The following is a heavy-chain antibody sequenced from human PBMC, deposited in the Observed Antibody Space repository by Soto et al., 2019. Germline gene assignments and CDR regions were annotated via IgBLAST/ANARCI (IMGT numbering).Heavy chain of an antibody. CDR1: GFSFSNYG. V-gene: IGHV3-33*01. J-gene: IGHJ1*01. CDR2: IWYDGSNK. CDR3: ARDPRVETTLMAVFQG. Sequence: QVQLVESGGGVVQPGRSLRLSCAGSGFSFSNYGMHWVRQAPGKGLEWVALIWYDGSNKYYADSVKSRFTISRDNSKNPLYLQMNSLRAEDTAVYYCARDPRVETTLMAVFQGWGQGTLVTVSS. D-gene: IGHD3-3*01.